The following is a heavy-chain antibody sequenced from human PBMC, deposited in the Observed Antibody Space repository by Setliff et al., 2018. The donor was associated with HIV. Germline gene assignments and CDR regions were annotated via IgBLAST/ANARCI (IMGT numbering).Heavy chain of an antibody. D-gene: IGHD2-21*01. V-gene: IGHV1-58*01. CDR1: GFTFTSSA. CDR3: AADLLNEYAFDI. CDR2: IVVGSGNT. J-gene: IGHJ3*02. Sequence: SVKVSCKASGFTFTSSAVQWVRQVRGQRLEWIGWIVVGSGNTNYAQKFQERVTITRDMSTSTAYMELSSLRSEDTAVYYCAADLLNEYAFDIWGQGTMVTVSS.